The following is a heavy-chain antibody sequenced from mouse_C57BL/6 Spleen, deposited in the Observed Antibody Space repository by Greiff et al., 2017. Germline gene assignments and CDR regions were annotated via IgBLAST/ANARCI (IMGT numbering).Heavy chain of an antibody. J-gene: IGHJ2*01. Sequence: VQLQQPGAELVMPGASVKLSCKASGYTFTSYWMHWVKQRPGQGLEWIGEIDPSDSYTNYNQKFKGKSTLTVDKSSSTAYMQLSSLTSDDSAVYYCARYDGRDYFDYWGQGTTLTVSS. V-gene: IGHV1-69*01. CDR2: IDPSDSYT. CDR1: GYTFTSYW. D-gene: IGHD2-1*01. CDR3: ARYDGRDYFDY.